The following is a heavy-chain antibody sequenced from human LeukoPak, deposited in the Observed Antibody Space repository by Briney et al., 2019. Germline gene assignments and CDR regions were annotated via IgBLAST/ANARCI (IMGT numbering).Heavy chain of an antibody. CDR1: GGSISSYY. CDR2: IYTSGST. J-gene: IGHJ6*03. CDR3: ARHSGAYYYYMDV. V-gene: IGHV4-4*09. Sequence: PSETLSLTCTVSGGSISSYYWSWIRQPPGKGLEWIGYIYTSGSTNYNPSLKSRVTISVDTSKNQFSLKLSSVTAADTAVYYRARHSGAYYYYMDVWGKGTTVTVSS.